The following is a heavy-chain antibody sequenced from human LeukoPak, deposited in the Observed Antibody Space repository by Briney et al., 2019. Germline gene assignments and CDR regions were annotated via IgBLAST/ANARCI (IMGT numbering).Heavy chain of an antibody. J-gene: IGHJ4*02. V-gene: IGHV3-74*01. Sequence: GGSLRLSCAASGFTFSSYWMNWVRQAPGKGLVWVSRIASDGSSTTYADSVKGRFSISRDNAKNTLYLRMNSLRVEDMAVYYCARGRPHGNDYWGQGTLVTVSS. CDR3: ARGRPHGNDY. D-gene: IGHD4-23*01. CDR2: IASDGSST. CDR1: GFTFSSYW.